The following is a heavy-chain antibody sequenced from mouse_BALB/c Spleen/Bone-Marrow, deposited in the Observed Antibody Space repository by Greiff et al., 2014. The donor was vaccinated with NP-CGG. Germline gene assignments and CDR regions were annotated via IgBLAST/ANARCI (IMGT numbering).Heavy chain of an antibody. CDR3: ARWGITTVVTTTYWFFDV. CDR1: GYTFTSYV. Sequence: VQLKESGPELVKPGASVKMSCKASGYTFTSYVMHWVKQKPGQGLEWIGYINPYNDGSKYNEKFKGKATLTSDKSSSTAYMELSSLTSEDSAVYYCARWGITTVVTTTYWFFDVWGAGTTVTVSS. V-gene: IGHV1-14*01. D-gene: IGHD1-1*01. J-gene: IGHJ1*01. CDR2: INPYNDGS.